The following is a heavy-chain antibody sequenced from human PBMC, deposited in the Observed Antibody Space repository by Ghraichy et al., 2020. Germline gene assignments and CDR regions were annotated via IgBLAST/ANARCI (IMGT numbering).Heavy chain of an antibody. Sequence: GGSLRLSCAASGFSFTTYWMSWVRQAPGKGLEWVVNINQDGSEKHYVDSLKGRFTISRDNVKNLVYLQMNSLRAEDTAVYYCARDFSSYWNDPNWFDPWGQGTLVTVSS. J-gene: IGHJ5*02. CDR1: GFSFTTYW. CDR3: ARDFSSYWNDPNWFDP. D-gene: IGHD1-1*01. CDR2: INQDGSEK. V-gene: IGHV3-7*05.